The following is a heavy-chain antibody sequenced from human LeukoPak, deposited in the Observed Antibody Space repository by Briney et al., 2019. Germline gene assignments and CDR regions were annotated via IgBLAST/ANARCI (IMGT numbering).Heavy chain of an antibody. CDR3: ARGGHYDILTGHASWYFDL. CDR1: GYSISSGYY. CDR2: IYHSGST. V-gene: IGHV4-38-2*02. J-gene: IGHJ2*01. Sequence: SETLSLTCTVSGYSISSGYYWGWIRQPPGKGLEWIGSIYHSGSTYYNPSLKSRVTISVDTSKNQFSLKLSSVTAADTAVYYCARGGHYDILTGHASWYFDLWGRGTLVTVSS. D-gene: IGHD3-9*01.